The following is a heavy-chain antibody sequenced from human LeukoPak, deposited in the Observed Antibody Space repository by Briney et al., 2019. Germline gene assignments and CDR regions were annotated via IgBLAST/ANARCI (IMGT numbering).Heavy chain of an antibody. V-gene: IGHV5-51*01. D-gene: IGHD2-21*01. Sequence: GESLKISCQGSGYSFSNYWVGWVRQMPGRGLEWLGIIYPDDSDTRYIPSFQGQVTILVDKSINTAYLQWSSLKASDTAMYYCARRAGEIVVVPTYAFDIWGQGTMVTVSS. CDR2: IYPDDSDT. J-gene: IGHJ3*02. CDR3: ARRAGEIVVVPTYAFDI. CDR1: GYSFSNYW.